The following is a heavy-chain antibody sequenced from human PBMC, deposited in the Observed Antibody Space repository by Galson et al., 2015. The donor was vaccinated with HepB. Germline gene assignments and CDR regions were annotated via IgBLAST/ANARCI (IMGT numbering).Heavy chain of an antibody. CDR2: INAATVNT. J-gene: IGHJ4*02. CDR1: GYTFTSYS. V-gene: IGHV1-3*01. D-gene: IGHD3-10*01. Sequence: SGYTFTSYSMHWVRQAPGQRLEWMGWINAATVNTKYSQKFQGRVSITWDTSASTAYMELSDLSSEDTAVYYCARGGELWFGDINYWGQGALVTVSS. CDR3: ARGGELWFGDINY.